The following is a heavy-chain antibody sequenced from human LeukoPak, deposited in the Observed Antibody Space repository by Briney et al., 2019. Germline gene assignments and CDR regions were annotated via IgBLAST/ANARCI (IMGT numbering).Heavy chain of an antibody. CDR2: ISYDGSNK. V-gene: IGHV3-30*04. D-gene: IGHD2-2*01. CDR1: GFTFSNYA. Sequence: PGGSLRLSCAASGFTFSNYAMHWVRQAPGKGLEWVAVISYDGSNKYHADSVKGRFTISRDNSKNTVYLQMNSLRAEDTAVYYCARVQVPAAMGYYYMDVWGKGTTVTISS. CDR3: ARVQVPAAMGYYYMDV. J-gene: IGHJ6*03.